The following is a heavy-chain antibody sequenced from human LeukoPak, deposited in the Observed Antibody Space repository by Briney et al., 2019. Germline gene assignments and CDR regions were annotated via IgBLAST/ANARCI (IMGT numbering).Heavy chain of an antibody. CDR2: IYHSGRT. J-gene: IGHJ3*02. CDR3: ARPNPPDAFDI. CDR1: GASISSNSYY. V-gene: IGHV4-39*07. Sequence: PSETLSLTCTVSGASISSNSYYWGWIRQPPGKGLEWIGSIYHSGRTFYNPSLKSRVTISVDTSKNQFSLKLSSVTAADTAVYYCARPNPPDAFDIWGQGTMVTVSS.